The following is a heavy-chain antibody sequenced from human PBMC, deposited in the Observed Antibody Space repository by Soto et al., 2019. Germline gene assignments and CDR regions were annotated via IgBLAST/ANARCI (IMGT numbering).Heavy chain of an antibody. CDR3: ARTGYIGYDVAY. V-gene: IGHV5-10-1*01. J-gene: IGHJ4*02. D-gene: IGHD5-12*01. CDR2: IDPSDSYI. CDR1: GYSFTSYW. Sequence: GESLKISCKGSGYSFTSYWISWVRQMPGKGLEWLGKIDPSDSYIEYSPSFQGHVTISADRSISAAYLPWSNLKASDSAVYYCARTGYIGYDVAYWGQGTLVTVSS.